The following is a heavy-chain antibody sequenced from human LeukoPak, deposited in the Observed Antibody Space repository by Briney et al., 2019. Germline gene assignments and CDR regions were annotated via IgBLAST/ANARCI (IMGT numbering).Heavy chain of an antibody. CDR1: GYSFTTYW. V-gene: IGHV5-51*01. J-gene: IGHJ4*02. Sequence: GESLKISCKGSGYSFTTYWIGWVRQLPGKGLEWMGISYPGDSNTRYGPSFQGQVTISADKSISTAYLQWSSLKASDTAMYYCATPYTTSSIAYWGQGTLVTVSS. D-gene: IGHD6-6*01. CDR2: SYPGDSNT. CDR3: ATPYTTSSIAY.